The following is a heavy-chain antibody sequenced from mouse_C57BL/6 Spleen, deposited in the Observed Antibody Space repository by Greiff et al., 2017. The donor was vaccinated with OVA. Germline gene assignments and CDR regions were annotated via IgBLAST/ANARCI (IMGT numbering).Heavy chain of an antibody. J-gene: IGHJ1*03. CDR1: GYTFTTYP. CDR3: ARNYGSKGYFEV. Sequence: QVQLKESGAELVKPGASVKMSCKASGYTFTTYPIEWMKQNHGKSLEWIGNFHPYNDDTKYNDKFKGKATLPVEQSSSTVCLELIRLTSDDSAFYYRARNYGSKGYFEVWCTGTTVTVSS. CDR2: FHPYNDDT. D-gene: IGHD1-1*01. V-gene: IGHV1-47*01.